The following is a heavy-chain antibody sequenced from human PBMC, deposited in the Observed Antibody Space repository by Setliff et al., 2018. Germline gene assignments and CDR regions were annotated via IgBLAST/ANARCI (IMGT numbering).Heavy chain of an antibody. J-gene: IGHJ4*02. CDR3: ARRGGRYFSFDY. V-gene: IGHV1-18*01. CDR1: GYSFTTEG. CDR2: INTDNGKT. D-gene: IGHD6-19*01. Sequence: GASVKVSCKTSGYSFTTEGITWVRQAPGQGLEWMGAINTDNGKTDYAQKFQGRVTMSTDTSTTMAYMERRGLRSDDTAVYYCARRGGRYFSFDYWGQGTLVTVSS.